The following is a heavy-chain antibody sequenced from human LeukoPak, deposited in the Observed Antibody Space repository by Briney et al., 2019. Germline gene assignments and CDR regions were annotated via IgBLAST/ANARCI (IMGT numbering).Heavy chain of an antibody. V-gene: IGHV3-21*01. D-gene: IGHD6-13*01. Sequence: GGSLRLSCAASGFTFSSYSMNWVRQAPGKGLEWVSSISSSSSYIYYADSVKGRFTISRDNAKNSLYLQMNSLRAEDTAVYYCASNPIAAAGTDWFDPWGQGTLVTVSS. CDR3: ASNPIAAAGTDWFDP. CDR1: GFTFSSYS. CDR2: ISSSSSYI. J-gene: IGHJ5*02.